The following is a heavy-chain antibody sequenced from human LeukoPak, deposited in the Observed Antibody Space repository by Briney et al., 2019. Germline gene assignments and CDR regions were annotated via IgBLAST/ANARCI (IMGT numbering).Heavy chain of an antibody. CDR2: ISSSGGST. D-gene: IGHD4-17*01. Sequence: PGGSLRLSCAASGFTFSSYAMSWVRQAPGKGLEWVSAISSSGGSTYYADSVKGRFTISRDNSKSTLYLQMNSLRAEDTAVYYCAKRDYEALYYFDYWGQGTLVTVSS. CDR3: AKRDYEALYYFDY. CDR1: GFTFSSYA. V-gene: IGHV3-23*01. J-gene: IGHJ4*02.